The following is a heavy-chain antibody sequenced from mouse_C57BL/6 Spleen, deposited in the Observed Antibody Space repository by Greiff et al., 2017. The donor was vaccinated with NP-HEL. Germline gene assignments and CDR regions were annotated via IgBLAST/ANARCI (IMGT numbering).Heavy chain of an antibody. D-gene: IGHD2-5*01. CDR1: GFSLTSYG. CDR2: IWSDGST. J-gene: IGHJ3*01. Sequence: VQGVESGPGLVAPSQSLSITCTVSGFSLTSYGVHWVRQPPGKGLEWLVVIWSDGSTTYNSALKSRLSISKDNSKSQVFLKMNSLQTDDTAMYYCASSYYYSNYWFAYWGQGTLVTVSA. V-gene: IGHV2-6*03. CDR3: ASSYYYSNYWFAY.